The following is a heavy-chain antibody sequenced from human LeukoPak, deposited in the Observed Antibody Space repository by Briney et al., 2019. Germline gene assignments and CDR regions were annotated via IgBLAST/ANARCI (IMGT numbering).Heavy chain of an antibody. CDR2: IYTSGST. Sequence: SETLSLTCTVSGGSISSYYWSWIRQPAGKGLEWIGRIYTSGSTNYNPSLKSRVTMSVDTSKNQFSLKLSSVTAADTAVYYCARDRSRWSSGIPAGWWFDPWGQGTLVTVSS. J-gene: IGHJ5*02. V-gene: IGHV4-4*07. CDR1: GGSISSYY. D-gene: IGHD5-24*01. CDR3: ARDRSRWSSGIPAGWWFDP.